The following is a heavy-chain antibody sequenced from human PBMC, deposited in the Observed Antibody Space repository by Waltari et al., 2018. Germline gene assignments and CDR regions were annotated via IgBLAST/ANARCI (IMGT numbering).Heavy chain of an antibody. Sequence: QVQLQQWGAGLLKPSETLSLTCAVYGGSFSGYYWSWIRQYPGKGLEWIGEINYSGSTNYNPALNSRVTISIAPSKTQFSLELTSVTGADTAVYYCAGTPVGVTFLYFDYWGQGTLVTVSS. V-gene: IGHV4-34*01. J-gene: IGHJ4*02. D-gene: IGHD1-26*01. CDR1: GGSFSGYY. CDR2: INYSGST. CDR3: AGTPVGVTFLYFDY.